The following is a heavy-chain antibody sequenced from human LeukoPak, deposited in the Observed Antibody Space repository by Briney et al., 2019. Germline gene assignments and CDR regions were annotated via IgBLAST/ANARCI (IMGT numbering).Heavy chain of an antibody. D-gene: IGHD4-17*01. J-gene: IGHJ5*02. V-gene: IGHV1-69*01. CDR3: ARGYGDYPNWFDP. CDR1: GGTFSSYA. CDR2: IIPIFGTA. Sequence: SVKVSCKASGGTFSSYAISGVRQAPGQGLEGMGGIIPIFGTANYAQKFQGRVTITADESTSTAYMELSSLRSEDTAVYYCARGYGDYPNWFDPWGQGTLVTVSS.